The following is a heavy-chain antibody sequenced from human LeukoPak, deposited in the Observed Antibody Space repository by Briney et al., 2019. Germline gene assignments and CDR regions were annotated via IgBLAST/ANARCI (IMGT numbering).Heavy chain of an antibody. V-gene: IGHV1-18*01. Sequence: ASVKVSCKASGYTFTSYGISWVRQAPGQGLEWMGWISAYNGNTNYAQKLQGRVTMTTDTSTSTAYMELRSLRSDDTAVYYCARGRAYDSGYHRGYWFDPWGQGTLVTVSS. CDR3: ARGRAYDSGYHRGYWFDP. CDR2: ISAYNGNT. CDR1: GYTFTSYG. J-gene: IGHJ5*02. D-gene: IGHD3-22*01.